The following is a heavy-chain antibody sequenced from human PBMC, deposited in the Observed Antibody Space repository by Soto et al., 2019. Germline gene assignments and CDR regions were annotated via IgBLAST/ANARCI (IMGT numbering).Heavy chain of an antibody. V-gene: IGHV1-8*01. CDR3: ARGGYSSSWLDY. CDR1: GYTFTSYD. J-gene: IGHJ4*02. D-gene: IGHD6-13*01. Sequence: GXSVKVSCEASGYTFTSYDINWVRQATGQGLEWMGWMNPNSGNTGYAQKFQGRVTMTRNTSISTAYMELSSLRSEDTAVYYCARGGYSSSWLDYWGQGTLVTVS. CDR2: MNPNSGNT.